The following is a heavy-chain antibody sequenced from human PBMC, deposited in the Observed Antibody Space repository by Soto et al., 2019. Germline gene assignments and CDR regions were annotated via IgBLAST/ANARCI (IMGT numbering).Heavy chain of an antibody. CDR3: ARDLDGSGSYYSDY. Sequence: QVRLVQSGAEVKKPGASVKVSCKASGYMFVTYGINWVRQAPGQGLEWMGWISAHNGNTKYAQNLQGRVTMTTDASTSTAYSEMRSLRSDDTAVYYCARDLDGSGSYYSDYWGPGNLVTVPP. V-gene: IGHV1-18*01. CDR2: ISAHNGNT. CDR1: GYMFVTYG. D-gene: IGHD3-10*01. J-gene: IGHJ4*02.